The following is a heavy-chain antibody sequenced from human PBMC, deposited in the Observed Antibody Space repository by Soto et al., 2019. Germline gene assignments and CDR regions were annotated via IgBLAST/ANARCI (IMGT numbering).Heavy chain of an antibody. CDR3: ARGTTVTSYFDD. Sequence: PGGSLRLSCAASGFRFSSQSMHWVRPAPGKGLEWIAYINSGSSTLYYTDSVKGRFTIPRDNAKKSLYLQMNSLRAEDSAVYYCARGTTVTSYFDDWGQGTLVTVSS. CDR1: GFRFSSQS. J-gene: IGHJ4*02. D-gene: IGHD4-17*01. V-gene: IGHV3-48*01. CDR2: INSGSSTL.